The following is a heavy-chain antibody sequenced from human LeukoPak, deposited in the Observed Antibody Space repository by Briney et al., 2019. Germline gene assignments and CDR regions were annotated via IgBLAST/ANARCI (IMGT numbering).Heavy chain of an antibody. J-gene: IGHJ4*02. CDR2: ITSDGRNT. V-gene: IGHV3-74*01. CDR1: GFSFSTTW. CDR3: AKALRLLPRD. Sequence: PGGSLRLSCAASGFSFSTTWMNWVRQAPGKGLVSVSRITSDGRNTVYADSVKGRFTISRDNSKNTLYLQMNSLRAEDTAVYYCAKALRLLPRDLGQGTLVTVSS. D-gene: IGHD2/OR15-2a*01.